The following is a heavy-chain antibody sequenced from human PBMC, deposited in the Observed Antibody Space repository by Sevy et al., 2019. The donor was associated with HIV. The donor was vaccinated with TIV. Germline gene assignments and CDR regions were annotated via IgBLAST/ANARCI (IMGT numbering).Heavy chain of an antibody. CDR2: IYYSGST. CDR3: ARDRPSTPDYYYYYYGMDV. J-gene: IGHJ6*02. CDR1: GGSISSYY. Sequence: SDTLSLTCTVSGGSISSYYWSWIRQPPGKGLEWIGYIYYSGSTNYNPSLKSRVTISVDTSKNQFSLKLSSVTAADTAVYYCARDRPSTPDYYYYYYGMDVWGQGTTVTVSS. D-gene: IGHD6-6*01. V-gene: IGHV4-59*01.